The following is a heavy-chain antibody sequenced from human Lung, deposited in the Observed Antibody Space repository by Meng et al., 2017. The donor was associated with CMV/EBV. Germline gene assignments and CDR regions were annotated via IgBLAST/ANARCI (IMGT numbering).Heavy chain of an antibody. Sequence: YTFDRNYIHWVQQSPRQGLGWGGVINPSSGSTNYAQKFQGRVIMTIDTSTGTVYMALISLRSEDTAVYYGARYNPVHSGSRFNWFDPWGQGTLVTVSS. V-gene: IGHV1-46*02. CDR2: INPSSGST. D-gene: IGHD1-26*01. J-gene: IGHJ5*02. CDR1: YTFDRNY. CDR3: ARYNPVHSGSRFNWFDP.